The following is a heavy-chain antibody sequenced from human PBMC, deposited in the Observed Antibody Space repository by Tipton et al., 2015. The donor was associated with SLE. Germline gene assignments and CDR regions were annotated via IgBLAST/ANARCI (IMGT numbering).Heavy chain of an antibody. V-gene: IGHV4-34*01. D-gene: IGHD3-10*01. CDR2: INHSGST. CDR3: ARHLWFGEPYGMDV. CDR1: GGSFNDYY. J-gene: IGHJ6*02. Sequence: TLSLTCAVYGGSFNDYYWSWIRQPPGKGLEWIGEINHSGSTNYNPSLKSRVTMSLDTSKNQFSLKLTSVTAADTAVYYCARHLWFGEPYGMDVWGQGTTVTVS.